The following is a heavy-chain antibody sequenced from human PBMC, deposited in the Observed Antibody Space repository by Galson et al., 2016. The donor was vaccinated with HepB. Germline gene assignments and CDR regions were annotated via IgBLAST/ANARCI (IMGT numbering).Heavy chain of an antibody. V-gene: IGHV1-46*03. CDR1: GYSFTGYY. D-gene: IGHD5-12*01. J-gene: IGHJ3*02. CDR2: INPSGGST. CDR3: ARVKWLRSPFDM. Sequence: SVKVSCKASGYSFTGYYMHWVRQAPGQGLEWMGMINPSGGSTTYTQKFLGRVTMTRDMSTSTVYMELRSLRSGDTAVYYCARVKWLRSPFDMWGQGTMVTVAS.